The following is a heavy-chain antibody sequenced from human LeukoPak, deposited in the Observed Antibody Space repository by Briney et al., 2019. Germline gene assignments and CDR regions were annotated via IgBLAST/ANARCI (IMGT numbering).Heavy chain of an antibody. CDR3: ARRAYASGSYDS. CDR1: GGSISSGDYY. V-gene: IGHV4-30-4*01. Sequence: PAETLSLTCTVSGGSISSGDYYWSWIRQPPGKGLEWIGYIYYSGTTTYNPSLKSRVTILVDTSNNQFSLRLTSVTAADTAVYYCARRAYASGSYDSWGRGTLVTVSS. J-gene: IGHJ5*01. CDR2: IYYSGTT. D-gene: IGHD1-26*01.